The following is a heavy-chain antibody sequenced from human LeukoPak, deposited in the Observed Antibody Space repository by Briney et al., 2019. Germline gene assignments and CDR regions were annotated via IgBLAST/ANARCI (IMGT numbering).Heavy chain of an antibody. D-gene: IGHD6-19*01. V-gene: IGHV1-18*01. CDR3: ARARHPWRGIAVAGTSGYFDY. CDR2: ISAYNGNT. J-gene: IGHJ4*02. CDR1: GYTFTSYG. Sequence: GASVKVSCKASGYTFTSYGISWVRQAPGQGLEWMGWISAYNGNTNYAQKLQGRVTMTTDTSTSTAYMELRSLRSDDTAVYYCARARHPWRGIAVAGTSGYFDYWGQGTLVTVSS.